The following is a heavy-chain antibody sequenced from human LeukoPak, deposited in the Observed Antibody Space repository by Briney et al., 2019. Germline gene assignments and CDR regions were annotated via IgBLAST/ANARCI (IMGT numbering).Heavy chain of an antibody. D-gene: IGHD2-2*01. CDR3: ARDRGYCSSTSCYAVVYYFDY. J-gene: IGHJ4*02. CDR2: INAGNGNT. CDR1: GYTFTSYA. V-gene: IGHV1-3*01. Sequence: ASVKVSCKASGYTFTSYAMHWVRQAPGQRLEWMGWINAGNGNTKYSQKFQGRVTITRDTSASTAYMELSSLRSEDTAVYYCARDRGYCSSTSCYAVVYYFDYWGQGILVTVSS.